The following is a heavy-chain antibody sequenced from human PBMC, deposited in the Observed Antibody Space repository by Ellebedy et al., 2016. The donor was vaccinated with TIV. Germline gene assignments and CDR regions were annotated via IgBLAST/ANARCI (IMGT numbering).Heavy chain of an antibody. J-gene: IGHJ4*02. CDR3: ARGPTYGPLEFFDY. CDR2: IYPGDSNT. Sequence: PGGSLRLSCKGSGYSFTNYWIGWVRQMPGKGLEWMAIIYPGDSNTLYSPSFQGPVTISADKSIGTASLQWSSLKASDSAMYYCARGPTYGPLEFFDYWGQGTLVTVSS. CDR1: GYSFTNYW. D-gene: IGHD1-1*01. V-gene: IGHV5-51*01.